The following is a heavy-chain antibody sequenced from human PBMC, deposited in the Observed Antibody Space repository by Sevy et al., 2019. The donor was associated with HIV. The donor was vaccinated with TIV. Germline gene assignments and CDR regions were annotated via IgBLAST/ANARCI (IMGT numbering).Heavy chain of an antibody. CDR3: TTDGGGYNYGYSFDY. Sequence: GGSLRPSCAASGFTFSNAWKNWVRQAPGKGLELVGRIKSKTDGGITDYAAPVKGRFTISRDDSKNTLYLQMNSLKTEDTAVYYCTTDGGGYNYGYSFDYWGQGTLVTVSS. CDR1: GFTFSNAW. D-gene: IGHD5-18*01. V-gene: IGHV3-15*07. CDR2: IKSKTDGGIT. J-gene: IGHJ4*02.